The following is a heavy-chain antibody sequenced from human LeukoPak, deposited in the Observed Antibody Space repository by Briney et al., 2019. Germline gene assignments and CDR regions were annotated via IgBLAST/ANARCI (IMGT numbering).Heavy chain of an antibody. V-gene: IGHV4-39*07. D-gene: IGHD4-23*01. J-gene: IGHJ3*02. CDR3: AREEYGGYPLGPGPFDAFDI. CDR2: IYYSGST. CDR1: GGSISSSSYY. Sequence: SETLSLTCTVSGGSISSSSYYWGWIRQPPGKGLEWIGSIYYSGSTYYNPSLKSRVTISVDTSKNQFSLKLSSVTAADTAVYYCAREEYGGYPLGPGPFDAFDIWGQGTMVTVSS.